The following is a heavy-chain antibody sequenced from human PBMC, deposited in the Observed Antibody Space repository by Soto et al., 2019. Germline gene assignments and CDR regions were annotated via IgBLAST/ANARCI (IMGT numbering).Heavy chain of an antibody. J-gene: IGHJ3*02. CDR3: ARETRAYYDYILGSYRFNNYAFDI. Sequence: EVQLVESGGGLVQPGGSLRLSCAASGFTVSSNYMSWVRQAPGKGLEWVSVIYSGGSTYYSDSVKGRFTISRDNSKNTLYLKMHSLRAADTAVYYCARETRAYYDYILGSYRFNNYAFDIWGQGTMVTVSS. V-gene: IGHV3-66*01. D-gene: IGHD3-16*02. CDR1: GFTVSSNY. CDR2: IYSGGST.